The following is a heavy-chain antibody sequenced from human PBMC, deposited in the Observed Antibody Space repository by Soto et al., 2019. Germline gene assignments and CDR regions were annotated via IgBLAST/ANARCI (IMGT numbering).Heavy chain of an antibody. Sequence: GGSLRLSCAASGFKFGDFGMSWVRQAPGKGLEWVSGINWNGGSTGYADSVKGRFTISRDNAKNYLHLQMNNLRADDTALYYCARGRGYSGSWPSYFDYWGQGTLVTVSS. CDR1: GFKFGDFG. CDR3: ARGRGYSGSWPSYFDY. D-gene: IGHD6-13*01. CDR2: INWNGGST. V-gene: IGHV3-20*04. J-gene: IGHJ4*02.